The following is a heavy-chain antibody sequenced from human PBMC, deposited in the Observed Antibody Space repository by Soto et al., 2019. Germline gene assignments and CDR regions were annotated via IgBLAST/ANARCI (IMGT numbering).Heavy chain of an antibody. CDR1: GFTFSNYV. CDR3: AKDRVEPGGAGAFDI. Sequence: PGGSLRLSCEASGFTFSNYVMSWVRQAPGKGLEWVSAISDSGSTTYYAGSVKGRFTISRDNSKNTLYLQVNSLRAEDTAIYYCAKDRVEPGGAGAFDIWGQGTMVTVSS. V-gene: IGHV3-23*01. D-gene: IGHD2-2*01. J-gene: IGHJ3*02. CDR2: ISDSGSTT.